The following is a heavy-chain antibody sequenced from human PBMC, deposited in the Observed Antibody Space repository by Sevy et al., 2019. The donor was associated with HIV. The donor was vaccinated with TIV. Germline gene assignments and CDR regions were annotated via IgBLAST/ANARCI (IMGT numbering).Heavy chain of an antibody. CDR3: AKDYRVLLITTIDY. Sequence: GGSLRLSCSASGFTFSNYAMHWVRQAPGKGLEWVGFISYDGSNKYYADSVKGRFTISRDNGNNTLYLQMNSLGAEDTAVYYSAKDYRVLLITTIDYWGQGTLVTVSS. J-gene: IGHJ4*02. CDR2: ISYDGSNK. D-gene: IGHD3-22*01. V-gene: IGHV3-30*18. CDR1: GFTFSNYA.